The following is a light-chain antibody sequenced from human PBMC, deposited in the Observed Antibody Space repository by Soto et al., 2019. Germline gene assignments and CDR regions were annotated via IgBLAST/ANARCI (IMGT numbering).Light chain of an antibody. CDR2: AAF. CDR1: QSISTY. Sequence: DIQMTQCPSSLSASVGVRVTITCRASQSISTYLNWYQQKPGKAPKLLSYAAFTLQSGVPSRLRGSESGTYFTLAISSLQPEDFENYYCQQSYSTPAIPVGQGTRLEI. J-gene: IGKJ5*01. V-gene: IGKV1-39*01. CDR3: QQSYSTPAIP.